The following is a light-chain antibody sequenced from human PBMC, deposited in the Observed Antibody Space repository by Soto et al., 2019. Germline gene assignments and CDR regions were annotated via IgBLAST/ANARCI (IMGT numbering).Light chain of an antibody. CDR2: DAT. CDR3: QQYGGSPRT. V-gene: IGKV3-15*01. Sequence: EVVMTQSPATLSVSPGERATLSCKASQSVRNNLVWYLQKPGQAPRPIIYDATTRATGIPVRFSGSESGTEFTLTISSLQSEDFAVYYCQQYGGSPRTFGQGTKVDIK. CDR1: QSVRNN. J-gene: IGKJ1*01.